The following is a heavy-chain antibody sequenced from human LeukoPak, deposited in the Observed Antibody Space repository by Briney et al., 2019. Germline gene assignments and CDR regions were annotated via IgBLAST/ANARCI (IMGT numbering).Heavy chain of an antibody. J-gene: IGHJ6*02. CDR3: ARVRVFGVVIYYYGMDV. CDR1: GGSISSSSYY. Sequence: SETLSLTCTVSGGSISSSSYYWGWIRQPPGKGLEWIGSIYYSGSTYYNPSLKSRVTISVDTSKNQFSLKLSSVTAADTAVYYCARVRVFGVVIYYYGMDVWGQGTTVTVSS. D-gene: IGHD3-3*01. CDR2: IYYSGST. V-gene: IGHV4-39*01.